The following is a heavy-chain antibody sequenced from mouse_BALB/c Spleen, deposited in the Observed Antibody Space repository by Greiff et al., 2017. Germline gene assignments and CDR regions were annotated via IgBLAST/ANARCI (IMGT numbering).Heavy chain of an antibody. Sequence: EVKVVESGGGLVKPGGSLKLSCAASGFTFSDYYMYWVRQTPEKRLEWVATISDGGSYTYYPDSVKGRFTISRDNAKNNLYLQMSSLKSEDTAMYYCARDWVNYSSWFAYWGQDTLVTVSA. CDR1: GFTFSDYY. J-gene: IGHJ3*01. D-gene: IGHD2-1*01. CDR3: ARDWVNYSSWFAY. CDR2: ISDGGSYT. V-gene: IGHV5-4*02.